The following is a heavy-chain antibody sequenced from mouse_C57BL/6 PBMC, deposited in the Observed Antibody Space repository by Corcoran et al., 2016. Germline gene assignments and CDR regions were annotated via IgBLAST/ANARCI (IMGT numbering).Heavy chain of an antibody. D-gene: IGHD2-3*01. Sequence: EVQLQQSGPELVKPGASVKISCKASGYTFTDYYMNWVKQSHGKSLEWIGDINPNNGGTSYNQKFKGKATLTVDKSSSTAYMELSSLTSEDSAVYYCARWTDLYDYAMDYWGQGTSVTVSS. CDR3: ARWTDLYDYAMDY. J-gene: IGHJ4*01. CDR2: INPNNGGT. V-gene: IGHV1-26*01. CDR1: GYTFTDYY.